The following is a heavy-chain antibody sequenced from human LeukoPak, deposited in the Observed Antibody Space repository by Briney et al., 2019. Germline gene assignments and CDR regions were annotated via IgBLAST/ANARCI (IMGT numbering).Heavy chain of an antibody. CDR2: IYPNSGGT. J-gene: IGHJ4*02. D-gene: IGHD4-11*01. Sequence: GASVKVSCKASGYIFTGYYMHWVRQAPGQGLEWMGWIYPNSGGTRYAQKFQGRVTTTRDTSISTAYMELSGLTSDDTAVFYCARDLATTSNWEFDYWGQGTLVSVSS. V-gene: IGHV1-2*02. CDR1: GYIFTGYY. CDR3: ARDLATTSNWEFDY.